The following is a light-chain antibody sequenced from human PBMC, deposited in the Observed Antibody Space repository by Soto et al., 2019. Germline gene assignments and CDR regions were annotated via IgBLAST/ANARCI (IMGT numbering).Light chain of an antibody. V-gene: IGKV3-15*01. Sequence: EIVMTQSPATLSVSPGERANLSCRASQSVSNNLAWYLHKPGQAPRLLIYGASTRATGTPVRFTGSGSGTEFTLTISSLQSEDFAIYYCQQYNKWPPITFGGGTKVEFK. J-gene: IGKJ4*01. CDR3: QQYNKWPPIT. CDR2: GAS. CDR1: QSVSNN.